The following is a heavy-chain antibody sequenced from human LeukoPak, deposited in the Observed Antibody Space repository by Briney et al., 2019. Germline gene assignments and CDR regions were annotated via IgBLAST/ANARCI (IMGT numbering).Heavy chain of an antibody. D-gene: IGHD5-12*01. V-gene: IGHV4-59*06. J-gene: IGHJ5*02. CDR3: ARVGGYSGYAAT. Sequence: GSLRLSCAASGFTLSSYWMSWVRQAPGKGLEWIGYINYSGSTYYNPSLRSQVNISLDTSKNQFSLKLNSVTAADTAVYYCARVGGYSGYAATWGQGTLVTVSS. CDR2: INYSGST. CDR1: GFTLSSYW.